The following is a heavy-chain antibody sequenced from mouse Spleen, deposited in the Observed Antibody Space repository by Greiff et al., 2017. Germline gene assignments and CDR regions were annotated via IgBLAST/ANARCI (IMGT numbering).Heavy chain of an antibody. CDR3: AKHASTVVDPSYAMDY. Sequence: VNVVESGPGLVAPSQSLSITCTVSGFSLTSYGVDWVRQPPGKGLEWLGVIWGGGSTNYNSALMSRLSISKDNSKSQVFLKMNSLQTDDTAMYYCAKHASTVVDPSYAMDYWGQGTSVTVSS. J-gene: IGHJ4*01. CDR1: GFSLTSYG. CDR2: IWGGGST. D-gene: IGHD1-1*01. V-gene: IGHV2-9*01.